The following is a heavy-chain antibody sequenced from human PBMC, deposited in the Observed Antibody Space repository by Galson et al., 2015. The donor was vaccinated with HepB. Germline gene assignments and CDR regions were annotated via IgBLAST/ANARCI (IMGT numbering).Heavy chain of an antibody. CDR1: GFTFSTYA. CDR3: AKVTRPQEWLVPCDY. D-gene: IGHD6-19*01. Sequence: SLRLSCAASGFTFSTYAMSWVRQPPGKGLEWVSAISGSGSSTHYAYYADSVRGRFTISRDNSKNTLYLQMNSLRAEDTAVYYCAKVTRPQEWLVPCDYWGQGTLVTVSS. V-gene: IGHV3-23*01. J-gene: IGHJ4*02. CDR2: ISGSGSST.